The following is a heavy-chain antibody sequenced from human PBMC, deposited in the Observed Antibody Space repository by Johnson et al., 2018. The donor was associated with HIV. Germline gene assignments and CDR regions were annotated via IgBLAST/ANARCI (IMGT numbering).Heavy chain of an antibody. J-gene: IGHJ3*02. Sequence: QVQLVESGGGVVQPGRSLRLSCAASGFTFSSNAIHWVRQAPGKGLEWVAVISSDGTNTYYTDSVKGGFTISRDNTKNTVSLQMIILRPKDTGVYYCARDWAWRGSLKGGGAFDIWGQGTLVTVSA. V-gene: IGHV3-30*04. CDR1: GFTFSSNA. CDR3: ARDWAWRGSLKGGGAFDI. CDR2: ISSDGTNT. D-gene: IGHD3-3*01.